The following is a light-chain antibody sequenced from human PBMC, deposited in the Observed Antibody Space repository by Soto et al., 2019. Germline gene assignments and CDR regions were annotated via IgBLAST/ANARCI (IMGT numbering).Light chain of an antibody. CDR3: QQYTQSLWP. Sequence: EMVWTQSPGTPYLSPGERATLSCRTSQSVSDTQLAWYQQQPCQAPRLLIYDVSIMATTIPDRFSGSGSGTDFTRTINILEHAASAVYYCQQYTQSLWPFGPGTKVEIK. CDR2: DVS. V-gene: IGKV3-20*01. CDR1: QSVSDTQ. J-gene: IGKJ1*01.